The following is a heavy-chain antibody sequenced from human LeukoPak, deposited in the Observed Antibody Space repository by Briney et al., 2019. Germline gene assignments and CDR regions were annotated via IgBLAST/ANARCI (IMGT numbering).Heavy chain of an antibody. CDR3: ARTTSMTASGYDY. Sequence: ASVKVSCKASGYTFTNYHINWVRQASGQGLEWMTWINPDTGDKGYARKFQDRVTITTDTSISTAYMELSSLSSEDAAVYFCARTTSMTASGYDYWGQGTLVTVSS. J-gene: IGHJ4*02. CDR1: GYTFTNYH. D-gene: IGHD2-21*02. CDR2: INPDTGDK. V-gene: IGHV1-8*03.